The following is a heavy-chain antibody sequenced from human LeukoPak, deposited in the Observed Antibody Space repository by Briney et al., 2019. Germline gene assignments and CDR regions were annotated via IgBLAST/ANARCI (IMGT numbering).Heavy chain of an antibody. J-gene: IGHJ3*02. V-gene: IGHV1-46*01. Sequence: ASVKVSCKASGYTFTSYYMHWVRQAPGQGLEWMGIINPSGGSTSYAQKFQGRVTMTRDTSTSTVYMELSSLRSEDTAVYYCAREHSSGYYFDAFDIWGQGTMVTVSS. CDR3: AREHSSGYYFDAFDI. CDR1: GYTFTSYY. CDR2: INPSGGST. D-gene: IGHD3-22*01.